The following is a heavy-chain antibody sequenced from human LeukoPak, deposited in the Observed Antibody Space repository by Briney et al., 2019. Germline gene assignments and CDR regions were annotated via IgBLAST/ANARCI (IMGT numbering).Heavy chain of an antibody. CDR2: IWYDGSNK. V-gene: IGHV3-33*01. J-gene: IGHJ4*02. CDR3: ARDLGVAVTNAIFDY. D-gene: IGHD3-16*01. CDR1: GFTFSSYG. Sequence: PGGSLRLSCAASGFTFSSYGMHWVRQAPGKGLEWVAVIWYDGSNKYYADSVKGRFTISRDNSKNTLYLQMNSLRAEDTAVYYCARDLGVAVTNAIFDYWGQGTLVTVSS.